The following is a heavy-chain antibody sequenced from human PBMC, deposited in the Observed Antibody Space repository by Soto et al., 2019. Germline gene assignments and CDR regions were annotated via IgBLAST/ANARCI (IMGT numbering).Heavy chain of an antibody. Sequence: LSLTCTVSGDAVTRDSYFWSWNRQPPGKGREWIGNSYYGGTYSGTTYYNPSLGSRVTISVDRSRTQFSLKMSSVTAADTAVYYCARGRVVVPAAVMFNCLDPWGQGALVTVSS. D-gene: IGHD2-2*01. CDR1: GDAVTRDSYF. CDR3: ARGRVVVPAAVMFNCLDP. J-gene: IGHJ5*02. CDR2: SYYGGTYSGTT. V-gene: IGHV4-61*01.